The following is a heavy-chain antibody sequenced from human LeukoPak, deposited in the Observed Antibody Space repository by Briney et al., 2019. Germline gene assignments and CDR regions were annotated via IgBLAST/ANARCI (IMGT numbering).Heavy chain of an antibody. D-gene: IGHD1-26*01. CDR3: ARDPVGARPYFDY. Sequence: ASVKVSCKASGYTFTSYYMRWVRQAPGQGLEWIVIINPSGGSTSYAQKFQGRVTMTRDTSTSTVYMELSSLRSEDTAVYYCARDPVGARPYFDYWGQGTLVTVSS. V-gene: IGHV1-46*01. CDR2: INPSGGST. CDR1: GYTFTSYY. J-gene: IGHJ4*02.